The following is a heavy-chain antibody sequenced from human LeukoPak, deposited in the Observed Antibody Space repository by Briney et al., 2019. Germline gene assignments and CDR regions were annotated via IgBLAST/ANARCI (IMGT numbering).Heavy chain of an antibody. Sequence: SSETLPLTCTVSGGSLNSSGYSWNWIPQPPGKTLEWIVYTYYSGRTNYNPCLKSRVTISLDTSKNQFSLRLTSVTAADTAVYYCALRRLTSAQIIEDNWFDPWGQGTLVTVSS. D-gene: IGHD2/OR15-2a*01. V-gene: IGHV4-61*08. CDR2: TYYSGRT. J-gene: IGHJ5*02. CDR1: GGSLNSSGYS. CDR3: ALRRLTSAQIIEDNWFDP.